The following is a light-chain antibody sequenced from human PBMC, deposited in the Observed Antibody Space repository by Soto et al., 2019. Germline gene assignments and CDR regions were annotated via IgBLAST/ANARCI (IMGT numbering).Light chain of an antibody. V-gene: IGKV3-11*01. CDR1: QSISYY. CDR3: QQRSDWPPA. J-gene: IGKJ4*01. CDR2: DAS. Sequence: DTVLTQSPDTLSLSPGERATLSCKASQSISYYLAWYQQKPGQPPRLLIYDASNRATGIPARFSGSGSGTDFTLTISSLEPEDFAVYYCQQRSDWPPAFGGGTKVDIK.